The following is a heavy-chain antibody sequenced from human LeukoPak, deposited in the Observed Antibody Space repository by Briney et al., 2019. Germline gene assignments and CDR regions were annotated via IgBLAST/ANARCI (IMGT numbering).Heavy chain of an antibody. CDR2: INHSGST. D-gene: IGHD6-25*01. CDR1: GGSFSGYY. CDR3: ARGIAAGYDAFDI. J-gene: IGHJ3*02. Sequence: SSETLSLTCAVYGGSFSGYYWSWIRQPPGKGLEWIGEINHSGSTNYNPSLKSRVTISVDTSKNQFSLKLSSVTAADTAVYYCARGIAAGYDAFDIWGQGTMVTVSS. V-gene: IGHV4-34*01.